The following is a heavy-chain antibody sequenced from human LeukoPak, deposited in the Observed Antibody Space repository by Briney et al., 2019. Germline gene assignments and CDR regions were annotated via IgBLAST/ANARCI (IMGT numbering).Heavy chain of an antibody. Sequence: PGGSLRLSCAASGFTFSNSGMNWVRQAPGKGLEWVSTISGSGDSTYYADSVKGRFTSSRDNSKNTLYLQMNSLRAEDTAVYYCAKGTYYGSGSIDYWGQGTLVTVSS. J-gene: IGHJ4*02. CDR2: ISGSGDST. CDR3: AKGTYYGSGSIDY. V-gene: IGHV3-23*01. CDR1: GFTFSNSG. D-gene: IGHD3-10*01.